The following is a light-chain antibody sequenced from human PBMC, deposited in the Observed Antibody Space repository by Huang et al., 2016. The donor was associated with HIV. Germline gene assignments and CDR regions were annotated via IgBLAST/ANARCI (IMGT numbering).Light chain of an antibody. CDR1: QGISNY. J-gene: IGKJ1*01. Sequence: DIQMTQSPSSLSASVGDRVTITCQASQGISNYLAWYQQKPGKVPKLLIYAASTLQSGVPSRLSGSGSGTDFTLTISSLQPEDVATYYCQKYNSAPWTFGQGTKVEIK. CDR3: QKYNSAPWT. V-gene: IGKV1-27*01. CDR2: AAS.